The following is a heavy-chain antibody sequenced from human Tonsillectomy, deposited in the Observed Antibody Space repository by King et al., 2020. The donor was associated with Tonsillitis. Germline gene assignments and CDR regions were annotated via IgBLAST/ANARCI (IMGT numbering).Heavy chain of an antibody. J-gene: IGHJ5*02. CDR3: AKESRYSSGWNNWFDP. D-gene: IGHD6-19*01. CDR2: ISGSGGST. V-gene: IGHV3-23*04. CDR1: GFTFSSYA. Sequence: DVQLVESGGGLVQPGGSLRLSCAASGFTFSSYAMSWVRQAPGKGLEWVSAISGSGGSTYYADSVKGRFTISRDNSKNTLYLQMNSLRAEDTAVNYCAKESRYSSGWNNWFDPWGQGTLVTVSS.